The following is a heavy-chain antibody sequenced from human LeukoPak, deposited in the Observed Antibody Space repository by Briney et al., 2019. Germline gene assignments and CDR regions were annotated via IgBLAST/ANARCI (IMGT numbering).Heavy chain of an antibody. CDR1: GGSIGSYY. V-gene: IGHV4-59*12. D-gene: IGHD3-10*01. CDR2: IYYSGGT. Sequence: SETLSLTCTVSGGSIGSYYWSWIRQPPGKGLEWIGYIYYSGGTNYNPSLKSRVTISVDTSKNQFSLKLSSVTAADTAVYYCARDGWYYGSGSSHDAFDIWGQGTMVTVSS. J-gene: IGHJ3*02. CDR3: ARDGWYYGSGSSHDAFDI.